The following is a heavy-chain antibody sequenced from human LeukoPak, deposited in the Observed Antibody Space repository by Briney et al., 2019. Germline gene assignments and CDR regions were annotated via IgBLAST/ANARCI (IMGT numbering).Heavy chain of an antibody. Sequence: ASVKVSCKASGYTFTGYYMHWVRQAPGQGLEWMGWINPNSGGTNYAQKFQERVTITRDMSTSTAYMELSSLRSEDTAVYYCAADVGLVSLGQYDAFDIWGQGTMVTVSS. CDR3: AADVGLVSLGQYDAFDI. CDR1: GYTFTGYY. CDR2: INPNSGGT. J-gene: IGHJ3*02. V-gene: IGHV1-2*02. D-gene: IGHD3-16*02.